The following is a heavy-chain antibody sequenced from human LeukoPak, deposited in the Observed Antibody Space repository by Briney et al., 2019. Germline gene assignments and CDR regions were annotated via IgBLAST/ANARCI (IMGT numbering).Heavy chain of an antibody. CDR1: GFTFSSYN. D-gene: IGHD3-10*02. V-gene: IGHV3-48*03. J-gene: IGHJ6*04. CDR3: AELGITMIGGV. CDR2: ISSSGSTI. Sequence: GGSLRLSCAVSGFTFSSYNVNWVRQAPGKGLEWVSYISSSGSTIYYADSVKGRFTISRDNAKNSLYLQMNSLRAEDTAVYYCAELGITMIGGVWGKGTTVTISS.